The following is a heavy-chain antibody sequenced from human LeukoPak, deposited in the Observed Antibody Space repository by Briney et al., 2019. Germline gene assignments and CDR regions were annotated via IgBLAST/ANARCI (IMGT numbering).Heavy chain of an antibody. D-gene: IGHD3-10*01. CDR1: GDSVSSNSAA. V-gene: IGHV6-1*01. CDR2: TYYRSKLYI. CDR3: ARDISGRFDY. J-gene: IGHJ4*02. Sequence: PSQTLSLTCVLSGDSVSSNSAAWNWIRQSPSRGLEWLGRTYYRSKLYIDYGVSVKSRITFNADTSKNQFSLQLNSVTPEDTAVYYCARDISGRFDYWGQGTLVTVSS.